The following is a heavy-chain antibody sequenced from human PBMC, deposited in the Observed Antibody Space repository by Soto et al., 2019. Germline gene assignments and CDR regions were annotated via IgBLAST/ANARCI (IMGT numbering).Heavy chain of an antibody. CDR2: INPNSGGT. CDR1: GYTFTGYY. V-gene: IGHV1-2*02. Sequence: QVQLVQSGAEVKKPGASVKVSCKASGYTFTGYYMHWVRQAPGQGLEGMGWINPNSGGTNYAQKFQGRVTMTRDTSSSTAYMELSRLRSDDTAVYYCAREYTIFGGGLGYWGQGTLVTVSS. CDR3: AREYTIFGGGLGY. J-gene: IGHJ4*02. D-gene: IGHD3-3*01.